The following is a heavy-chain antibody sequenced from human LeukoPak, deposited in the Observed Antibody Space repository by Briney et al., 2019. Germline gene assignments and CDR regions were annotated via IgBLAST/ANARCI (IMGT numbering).Heavy chain of an antibody. V-gene: IGHV3-23*01. CDR3: AKAVWARTTVTTVDY. CDR1: GFTFSSYA. Sequence: GGSLRLSCAASGFTFSSYAMSWVRQAPGKVLEWLSAISGSGGSTYYADSVKGRFTISRDNSKNTLYLQMNSLRAEDTAVYYCAKAVWARTTVTTVDYWGQGTLVTVSS. J-gene: IGHJ4*02. D-gene: IGHD4-17*01. CDR2: ISGSGGST.